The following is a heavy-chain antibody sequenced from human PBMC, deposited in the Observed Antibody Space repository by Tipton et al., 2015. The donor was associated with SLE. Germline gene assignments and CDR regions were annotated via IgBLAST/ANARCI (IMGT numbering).Heavy chain of an antibody. J-gene: IGHJ6*02. CDR3: ARDLRFGNGLRLLTGYGMDI. D-gene: IGHD4-17*01. Sequence: TLSLTCTVSGGSISSYYLSWIRQPPGKGLEWIGYIYYSGSTDYNPSLKSRVTISVDTSKNQFSLKLSSVTAADTAVYYCARDLRFGNGLRLLTGYGMDIWGQGTTVTVSS. CDR1: GGSISSYY. V-gene: IGHV4-59*01. CDR2: IYYSGST.